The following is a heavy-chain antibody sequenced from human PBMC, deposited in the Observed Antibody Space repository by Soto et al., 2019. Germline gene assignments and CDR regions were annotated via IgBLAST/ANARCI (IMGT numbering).Heavy chain of an antibody. D-gene: IGHD5-12*01. Sequence: PGGSMGLSCAASGFTFSSYGMHWVRQAPGKGLEWVAVISYDGSNKYYADSVKGRFTISRDNSKNTLYLQMNSLRAEDTAVYYCAKSTPYSVYDVVRYYYGMDVPGQATTVTGSS. J-gene: IGHJ6*02. CDR2: ISYDGSNK. CDR3: AKSTPYSVYDVVRYYYGMDV. CDR1: GFTFSSYG. V-gene: IGHV3-30*18.